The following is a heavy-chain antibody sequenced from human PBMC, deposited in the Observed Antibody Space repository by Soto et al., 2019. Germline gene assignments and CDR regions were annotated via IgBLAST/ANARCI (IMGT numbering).Heavy chain of an antibody. J-gene: IGHJ4*02. V-gene: IGHV1-69*02. CDR2: IIPILGIA. CDR1: GGTFSSYT. CDR3: ALWFGELLSQVDY. D-gene: IGHD3-10*01. Sequence: SVKVSCKASGGTFSSYTISWVRQAPGQGLEWMGRIIPILGIANYAQKFQGRVTITADKSTSTAYMELSSLRSEDTAVYYCALWFGELLSQVDYWGQGTLVTVSS.